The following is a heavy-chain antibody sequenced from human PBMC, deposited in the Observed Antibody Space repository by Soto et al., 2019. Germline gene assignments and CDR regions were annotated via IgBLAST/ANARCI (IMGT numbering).Heavy chain of an antibody. V-gene: IGHV3-30*19. J-gene: IGHJ4*02. CDR1: GFTFRSYV. Sequence: QVQLVESGGGVVQPGTSLRLSCVGSGFTFRSYVIHWVRQAPGKGLEWVALTSYDGSNKYYDDSVKGRFTISRDNSRNTEDLQMDSLSLEETALYYCARWGTTGGLDVWGQGTLVSVSS. CDR2: TSYDGSNK. D-gene: IGHD3-16*01. CDR3: ARWGTTGGLDV.